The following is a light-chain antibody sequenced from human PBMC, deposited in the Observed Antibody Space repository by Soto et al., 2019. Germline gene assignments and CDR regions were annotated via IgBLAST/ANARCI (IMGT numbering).Light chain of an antibody. CDR2: DTS. V-gene: IGKV3D-20*01. CDR1: QSVSSSY. CDR3: QQYNDWPPWT. Sequence: VVLTQSPATLSLSPGERGTLSCGASQSVSSSYVAWYQHKPGLAPRLLIHDTSSRAIGIPDRLSGSKSGTNFTPTIRRMEPEDVGMYYCQQYNDWPPWTLGQGTKVDIK. J-gene: IGKJ1*01.